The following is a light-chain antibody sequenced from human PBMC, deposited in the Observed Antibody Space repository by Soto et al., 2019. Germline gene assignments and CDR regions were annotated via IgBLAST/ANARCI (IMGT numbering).Light chain of an antibody. CDR2: RNH. CDR1: RANIGTYP. J-gene: IGLJ2*01. Sequence: QSVLTQSPSASGTPGQRVTISCSGSRANIGTYPVNWYQQLPGTPPTLLIFRNHQRPSGVPDRFSGSKSGTSASLAISGPQSEDEADYYCAAWEDSLRAVVFGGGTKLTVL. CDR3: AAWEDSLRAVV. V-gene: IGLV1-44*01.